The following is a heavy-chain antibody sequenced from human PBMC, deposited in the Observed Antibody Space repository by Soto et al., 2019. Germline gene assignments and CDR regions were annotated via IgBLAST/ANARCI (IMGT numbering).Heavy chain of an antibody. V-gene: IGHV4-31*03. CDR1: GGSISSGGYY. CDR2: IYNSGRT. CDR3: ASRRISAWHSDDY. Sequence: QVQLQESGPGLVKSSQTLSLTCTVSGGSISSGGYYWSWIRQHPGKGLEWIGYIYNSGRTYYNPSLKSRVTISVDTSKNQFSLKLSSVTAADTAVYYCASRRISAWHSDDYWGQGTLVTVSS. J-gene: IGHJ4*02. D-gene: IGHD6-19*01.